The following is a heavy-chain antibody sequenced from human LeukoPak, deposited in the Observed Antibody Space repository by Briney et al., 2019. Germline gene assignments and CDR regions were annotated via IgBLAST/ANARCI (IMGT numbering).Heavy chain of an antibody. V-gene: IGHV4-61*10. J-gene: IGHJ5*02. CDR2: IYYSGST. CDR3: ARGRGFDP. Sequence: ASETLSLTCTVSGGSISSGSYYWSWIRQPAGKGLEWIGYIYYSGSTNYNPSLKSRVTISVDTSKNQFSLKLSSVTAADTAVYYCARGRGFDPWGQGTLVTVSS. CDR1: GGSISSGSYY.